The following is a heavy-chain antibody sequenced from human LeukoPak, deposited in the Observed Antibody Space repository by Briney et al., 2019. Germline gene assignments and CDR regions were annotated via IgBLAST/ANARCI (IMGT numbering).Heavy chain of an antibody. V-gene: IGHV4-38-2*02. J-gene: IGHJ4*02. D-gene: IGHD5-12*01. Sequence: SPSETLSLTCNVSGYSISSGYYWSWIRQPPGKGLEWIGEINHSGSTNYDPSLKSRVSISVDTSKNQFSLKLSSVTAADTAVYYCARRNGQDIVPTFRRRYYFDYWGQGTLVTVSS. CDR3: ARRNGQDIVPTFRRRYYFDY. CDR2: INHSGST. CDR1: GYSISSGYY.